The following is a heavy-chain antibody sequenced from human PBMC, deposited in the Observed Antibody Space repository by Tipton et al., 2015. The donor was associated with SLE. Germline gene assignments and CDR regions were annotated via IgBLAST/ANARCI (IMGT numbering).Heavy chain of an antibody. CDR2: IYYSGST. V-gene: IGHV4-59*11. D-gene: IGHD3-16*02. CDR3: ARGKGYDYIWGSYRPPGAFDI. Sequence: TLSLTCTVSGGSISSHYWSWIRQPPGEGLEWIGYIYYSGSTNYNPSLKSRVTISVDTSKNQFSLKLSSVTAADTAVYYCARGKGYDYIWGSYRPPGAFDIWGQGTMVTVSS. J-gene: IGHJ3*02. CDR1: GGSISSHY.